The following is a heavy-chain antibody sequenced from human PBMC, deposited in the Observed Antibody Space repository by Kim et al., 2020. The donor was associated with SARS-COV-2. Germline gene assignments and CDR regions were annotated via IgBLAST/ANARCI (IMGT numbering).Heavy chain of an antibody. CDR1: GFTFSYYG. CDR2: IWSDGRSK. V-gene: IGHV3-33*06. Sequence: GGSLRLSCVSSGFTFSYYGMHWVRQAPGKGLEWVAVIWSDGRSKYYTDSVKGRFTISRDNSNNTLYLHMSSLRADDTAVYYCAKDLWGSGNYPDSWGQGT. J-gene: IGHJ4*02. CDR3: AKDLWGSGNYPDS. D-gene: IGHD1-26*01.